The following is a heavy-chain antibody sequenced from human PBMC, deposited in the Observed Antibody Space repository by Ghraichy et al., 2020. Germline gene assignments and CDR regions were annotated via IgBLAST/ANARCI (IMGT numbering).Heavy chain of an antibody. V-gene: IGHV1-69*13. D-gene: IGHD2-15*01. CDR3: ARQLAPFCSGAGCTGSNWFDP. CDR2: IIPTFGTA. CDR1: GGTFSSYA. J-gene: IGHJ5*02. Sequence: SVKVSCKASGGTFSSYAISWVRQAPGQGLEWMGGIIPTFGTANYAQKFQGRVTITADESTSIVYMELSSLRSEDTAVYYCARQLAPFCSGAGCTGSNWFDPWGQGTLVTVSS.